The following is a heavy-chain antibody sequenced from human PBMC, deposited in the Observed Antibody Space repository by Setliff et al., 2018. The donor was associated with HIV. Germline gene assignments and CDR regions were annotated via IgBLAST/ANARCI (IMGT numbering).Heavy chain of an antibody. CDR1: GGSISSRSYY. J-gene: IGHJ4*02. D-gene: IGHD6-19*01. Sequence: PSETLSLTCTVSGGSISSRSYYWGWIRQPPGKGLEWIGYIYYYSGSTYYNPSLKSRVTISVDTSKNQFSLTLTSVTAADTAVYYCARDPNTGWYYLDFWGPGALVTVSS. CDR3: ARDPNTGWYYLDF. CDR2: IYYYSGST. V-gene: IGHV4-39*07.